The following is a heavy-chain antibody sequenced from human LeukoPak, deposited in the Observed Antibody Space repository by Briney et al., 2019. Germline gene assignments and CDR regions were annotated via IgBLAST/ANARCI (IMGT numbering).Heavy chain of an antibody. D-gene: IGHD2-21*01. CDR2: LYSGSDT. J-gene: IGHJ2*01. Sequence: PGGSLTLSCAASGFSVSTNYMNWVRQAPGKRLEWVSILYSGSDTSYSDSVKGRFTISRDDSKNILFLHMTSLKAEDTAIYYCARVGDHFHWFLDLWGRGTLVTVSS. CDR3: ARVGDHFHWFLDL. V-gene: IGHV3-53*01. CDR1: GFSVSTNY.